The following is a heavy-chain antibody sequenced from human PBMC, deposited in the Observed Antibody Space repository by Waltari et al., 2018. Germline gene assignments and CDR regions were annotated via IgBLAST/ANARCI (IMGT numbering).Heavy chain of an antibody. CDR2: INPTSGGT. J-gene: IGHJ3*02. Sequence: QVQLVQSGAEVKKPGASVKVSCKASGYTFTGYYMHWVRQAPGQGLEWIGRINPTSGGTNYAQKFQGRVTMTSDTSISTAYMELSRLRSDDTAVYYCAREAKGAFDIWGQGTMVTVSS. V-gene: IGHV1-2*06. CDR3: AREAKGAFDI. CDR1: GYTFTGYY.